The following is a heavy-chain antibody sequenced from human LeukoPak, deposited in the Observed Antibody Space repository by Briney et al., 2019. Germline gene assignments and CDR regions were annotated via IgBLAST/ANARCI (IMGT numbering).Heavy chain of an antibody. D-gene: IGHD5-18*01. V-gene: IGHV4-34*01. CDR1: GGSFSGYY. J-gene: IGHJ5*02. CDR2: INHSGST. Sequence: SETLSLSCAVYGGSFSGYYWSWSRQPPGKGLEWIGEINHSGSTNYNPSLKSRVTISVDTSKNQFSLKLSSVTAADTAVYYCAMSRGYSYGLNWFDPWGQGTLVTVSS. CDR3: AMSRGYSYGLNWFDP.